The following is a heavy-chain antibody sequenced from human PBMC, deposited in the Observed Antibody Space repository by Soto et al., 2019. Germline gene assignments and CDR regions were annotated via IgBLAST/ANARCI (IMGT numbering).Heavy chain of an antibody. CDR1: GGTFSSYA. J-gene: IGHJ6*02. V-gene: IGHV1-69*13. D-gene: IGHD4-4*01. Sequence: SVKVSCKASGGTFSSYAISWVRQAPGQGLEWMGGIIPIFGTANYAQKFQGRVTITADESTSTAYMELSSLRSEDTAVYYCARPTVTSLYYYYYGMDVWGQGTTDTVSS. CDR2: IIPIFGTA. CDR3: ARPTVTSLYYYYYGMDV.